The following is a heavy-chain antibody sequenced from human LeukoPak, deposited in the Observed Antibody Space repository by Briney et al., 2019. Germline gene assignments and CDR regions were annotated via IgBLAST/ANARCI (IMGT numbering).Heavy chain of an antibody. CDR3: ARGLYCSSTSCYTGFDY. CDR1: GYTFTGYD. V-gene: IGHV1-8*01. D-gene: IGHD2-2*02. Sequence: GASVKVSCKASGYTFTGYDINWVRQAAGQGLEWMGWMNPNSGNTDYAQKFQGRVTITADKSTSTAYMELSSLRSEDTAVYYCARGLYCSSTSCYTGFDYWGQGTLVTVSS. J-gene: IGHJ4*02. CDR2: MNPNSGNT.